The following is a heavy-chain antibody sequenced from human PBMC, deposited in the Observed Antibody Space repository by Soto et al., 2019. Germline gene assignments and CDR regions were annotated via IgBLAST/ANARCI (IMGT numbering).Heavy chain of an antibody. D-gene: IGHD3-9*01. J-gene: IGHJ6*03. CDR2: TYYRSKWYN. V-gene: IGHV6-1*01. CDR3: VKQREDYDILTGYYYYMDV. CDR1: GDSVSSNSAA. Sequence: KQSQTLSLTCAISGDSVSSNSAAWNWIRQSPSRGLEWLGRTYYRSKWYNDYAVSVKSRITINPDTSKNQFSLQLNSVTPEDTAVYYCVKQREDYDILTGYYYYMDVWGKGTTVTVSS.